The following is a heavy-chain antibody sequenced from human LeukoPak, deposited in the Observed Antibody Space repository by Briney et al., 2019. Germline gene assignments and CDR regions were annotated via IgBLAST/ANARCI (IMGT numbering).Heavy chain of an antibody. J-gene: IGHJ3*02. CDR2: ISYDGTNK. CDR1: GLTFSIYA. D-gene: IGHD1-26*01. V-gene: IGHV3-30-3*01. CDR3: ALGGSPDAFDI. Sequence: PGGSLRLSCAASGLTFSIYAMHWVRQAPGKGLEWVAVISYDGTNKYHADSVKGRFTITRENSRNTLYLQINSLRVEDTAVYYCALGGSPDAFDIWGQGTMVTVSS.